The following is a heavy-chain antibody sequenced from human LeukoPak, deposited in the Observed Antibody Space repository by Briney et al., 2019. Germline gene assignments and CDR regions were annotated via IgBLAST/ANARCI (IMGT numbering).Heavy chain of an antibody. V-gene: IGHV4-4*02. CDR3: ARVSAIGGWLQAIDY. CDR1: GGSISSSNW. J-gene: IGHJ4*02. D-gene: IGHD5-24*01. CDR2: IYHSGST. Sequence: SETLSLTCAVSGGSISSSNWWSWVRQPPGKGLEWIGEIYHSGSTNYNPSLKSRVTISVDTSKNQFSLKLSSVTAADTAVYYCARVSAIGGWLQAIDYWGQGTQVTVSS.